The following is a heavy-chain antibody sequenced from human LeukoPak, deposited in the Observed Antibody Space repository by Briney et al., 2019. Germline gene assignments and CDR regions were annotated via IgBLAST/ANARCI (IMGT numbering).Heavy chain of an antibody. V-gene: IGHV3-11*05. J-gene: IGHJ6*02. Sequence: GGCLRLSCAVSGFSFSDNYMSWIRQAPGKGLEWVSYISSSGHYKNYADSVKGRFTITGDNAKNSLFLQMNSLRAEDTAVYYCARDPGKYGDYYYYYSGMDGWGQGTTVTVSS. CDR1: GFSFSDNY. CDR2: ISSSGHYK. D-gene: IGHD4-17*01. CDR3: ARDPGKYGDYYYYYSGMDG.